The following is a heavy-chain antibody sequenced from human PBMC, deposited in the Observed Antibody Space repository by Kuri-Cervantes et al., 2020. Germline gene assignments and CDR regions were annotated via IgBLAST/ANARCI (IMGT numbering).Heavy chain of an antibody. CDR1: GFTFSSYA. CDR3: AKEGDYGDYVDY. CDR2: ISGSGGST. Sequence: GESLKISCAASGFTFSSYAMGWVRQAPGKGLEWVSAISGSGGSTYYADSVKGRFTISRDNSKNTLYLQMNSLRAEDTAVYYCAKEGDYGDYVDYWGQGTLVTVSS. J-gene: IGHJ4*02. D-gene: IGHD4-17*01. V-gene: IGHV3-23*01.